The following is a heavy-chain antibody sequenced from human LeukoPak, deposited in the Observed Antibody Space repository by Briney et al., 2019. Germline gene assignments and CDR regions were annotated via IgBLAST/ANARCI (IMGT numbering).Heavy chain of an antibody. CDR1: GFTFSSYA. Sequence: GGSLRLSCAASGFTFSSYAMHWVRQAPGKGLEWVAVISYDGSNKYYADSVKGRFTISRDNSKNTLYLQMNSLRAEDTAVYYCARGRCSGGSCYPYTLDYWGQGTLVTVSS. CDR3: ARGRCSGGSCYPYTLDY. J-gene: IGHJ4*02. CDR2: ISYDGSNK. D-gene: IGHD2-15*01. V-gene: IGHV3-30*04.